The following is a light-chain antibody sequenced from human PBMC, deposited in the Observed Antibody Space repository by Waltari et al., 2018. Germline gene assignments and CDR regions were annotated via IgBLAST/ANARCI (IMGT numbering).Light chain of an antibody. CDR3: QHYVRLPVT. V-gene: IGKV3-20*01. J-gene: IGKJ1*01. Sequence: EIVLTQSPGTLSLSPGERVTLSCRASQSVSRAVAWYQQKPGQAPRLLIYGASNRATGSPDRFSGSGSGTDFSLTIRRLEPEDFAVYYCQHYVRLPVTFGQGTKVEIK. CDR2: GAS. CDR1: QSVSRAV.